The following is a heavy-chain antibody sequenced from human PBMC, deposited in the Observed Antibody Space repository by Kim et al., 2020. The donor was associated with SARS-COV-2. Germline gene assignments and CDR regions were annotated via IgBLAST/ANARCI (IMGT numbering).Heavy chain of an antibody. D-gene: IGHD3-3*01. CDR3: ARGGGYDFWSGYYTGNYYGMDV. V-gene: IGHV3-74*01. J-gene: IGHJ6*02. CDR2: INSDGSST. Sequence: GSLRLSCAASGFTFSSYWMHWVRQAPGKGLMWVSRINSDGSSTSYADSVKGRFTISRDNAKNTLYLQMNSLRAEDTAVYYCARGGGYDFWSGYYTGNYYGMDVWGQGTTVTVSS. CDR1: GFTFSSYW.